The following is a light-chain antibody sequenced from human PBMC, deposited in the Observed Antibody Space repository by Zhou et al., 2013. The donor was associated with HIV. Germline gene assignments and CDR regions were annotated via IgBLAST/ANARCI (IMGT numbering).Light chain of an antibody. V-gene: IGKV1-8*01. CDR2: AAS. CDR1: QDIYTY. CDR3: QQYHTFPWT. J-gene: IGKJ1*01. Sequence: AIRMTQSPSSLSASTGDRVTLTCRASQDIYTYLAWYQQKPGKAPKLMIYAASTLQSGVPSRFSGYRSGTDFTLTISSLQSEDFATYYCQQYHTFPWTFGQGSTVEIK.